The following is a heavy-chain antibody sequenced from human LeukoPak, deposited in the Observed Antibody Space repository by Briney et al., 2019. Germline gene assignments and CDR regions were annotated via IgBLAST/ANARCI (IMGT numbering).Heavy chain of an antibody. J-gene: IGHJ4*02. CDR3: AREGLGYDSSGYYQYYFDY. CDR2: MNPNSGNT. V-gene: IGHV1-8*02. CDR1: GYTVTSYD. D-gene: IGHD3-22*01. Sequence: WASVKVSCKASGYTVTSYDINWVRQATGQGLEWRGWMNPNSGNTGYAQKLQGRVTMTTDTSTSTAYMELRSLRSDDTAVYYCAREGLGYDSSGYYQYYFDYWGQGTLVTVSS.